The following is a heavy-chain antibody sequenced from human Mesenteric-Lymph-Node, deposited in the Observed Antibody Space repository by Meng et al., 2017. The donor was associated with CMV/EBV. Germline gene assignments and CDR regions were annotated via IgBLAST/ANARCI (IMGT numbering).Heavy chain of an antibody. Sequence: SVKVSCKASGGTFSSYAISWVRQAPGQGLEWMGGIIPILGIANYAQKFQGRVTITADKSTSTAYMELSSLKSEDTAVYYCARERVVITMDDAFDIWGQGTMVTVS. V-gene: IGHV1-69*10. CDR1: GGTFSSYA. D-gene: IGHD3-22*01. CDR2: IIPILGIA. CDR3: ARERVVITMDDAFDI. J-gene: IGHJ3*02.